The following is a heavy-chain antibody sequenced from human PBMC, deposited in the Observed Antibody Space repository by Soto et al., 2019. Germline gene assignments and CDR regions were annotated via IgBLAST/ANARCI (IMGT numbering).Heavy chain of an antibody. CDR3: TRGLGQFDAFDI. Sequence: GGSLRLSCAASGFTFSGSAMHWVRQASGKGLEWVGRIRSKANSYATAYAAAVKGRFTISREDSKNTAYLQMNSLKTEDTAVYYCTRGLGQFDAFDIWGQGTMVTVSS. CDR2: IRSKANSYAT. CDR1: GFTFSGSA. J-gene: IGHJ3*02. V-gene: IGHV3-73*01.